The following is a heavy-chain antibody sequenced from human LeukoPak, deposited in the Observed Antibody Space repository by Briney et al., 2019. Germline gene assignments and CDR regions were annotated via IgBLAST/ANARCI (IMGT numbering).Heavy chain of an antibody. CDR1: GFTFDDYG. CDR3: ARVEWYYYDSSGYSA. CDR2: INWNGGST. D-gene: IGHD3-22*01. Sequence: GGSLRLSCAASGFTFDDYGMSWVRQAPGKGLEWVSGINWNGGSTGYADSVKGRFTISRDNTKNSLYLQTNSLRAEDTAVYYCARVEWYYYDSSGYSAWGQGTLVTVSS. J-gene: IGHJ4*02. V-gene: IGHV3-20*04.